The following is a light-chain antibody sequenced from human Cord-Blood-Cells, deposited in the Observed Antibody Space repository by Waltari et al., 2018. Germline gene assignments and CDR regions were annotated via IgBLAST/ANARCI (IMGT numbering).Light chain of an antibody. CDR2: DAS. CDR3: QQRSNWPRT. J-gene: IGKJ1*01. CDR1: QSVSSY. Sequence: ELVLTRSPATLSLSPGERATLSCRASQSVSSYLAWYQQKPGQAPRLLIYDASNRATGIPARFSGSGSGTDFTLTISSLEPEDFAVYYCQQRSNWPRTFGQGTKVESK. V-gene: IGKV3-11*01.